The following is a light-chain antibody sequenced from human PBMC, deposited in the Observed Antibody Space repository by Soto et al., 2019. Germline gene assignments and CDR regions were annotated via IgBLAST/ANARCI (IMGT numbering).Light chain of an antibody. CDR2: AAS. Sequence: DTQMTQSPSSLSASVGDRVTINCRASLSIATYLNWYQQKPGKAPKLMIYAASTLQSGVPSRFSGSGSVTEFSLTISSLQPDDVATYFCQQGYSTPWTFGQGTKVDIK. CDR3: QQGYSTPWT. CDR1: LSIATY. J-gene: IGKJ1*01. V-gene: IGKV1-39*01.